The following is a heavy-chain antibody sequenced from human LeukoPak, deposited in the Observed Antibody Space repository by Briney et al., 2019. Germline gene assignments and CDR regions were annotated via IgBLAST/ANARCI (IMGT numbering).Heavy chain of an antibody. CDR2: ISGSGGST. V-gene: IGHV3-23*01. Sequence: GGSLRLSCAASGFTFSSYAMSWVRQAPGKGLVWVLAISGSGGSTYYADSVKGRYTISRDNSKNTLYLQMNSLRAEDTAVYYCAKDLGVSRIVVVITDAFDIWGQGTMVTVSS. CDR1: GFTFSSYA. CDR3: AKDLGVSRIVVVITDAFDI. D-gene: IGHD3-22*01. J-gene: IGHJ3*02.